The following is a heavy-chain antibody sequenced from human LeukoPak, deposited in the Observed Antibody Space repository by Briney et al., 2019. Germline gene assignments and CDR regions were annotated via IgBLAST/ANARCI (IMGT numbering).Heavy chain of an antibody. CDR2: IRSKAYGGTT. V-gene: IGHV3-49*03. D-gene: IGHD6-19*01. CDR3: TREPGYSSGWYSDY. Sequence: GGSLRLSCTASGFTFGDYAMSWFRQAPGKGLEWVGFIRSKAYGGTTEYAASVKGRFTISRDDSKSIAYLQMNSLKTEDTAVYYCTREPGYSSGWYSDYWGQGTWSPSPQ. CDR1: GFTFGDYA. J-gene: IGHJ4*02.